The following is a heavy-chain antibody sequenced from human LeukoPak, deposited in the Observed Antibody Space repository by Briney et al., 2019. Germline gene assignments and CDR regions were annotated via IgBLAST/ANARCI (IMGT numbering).Heavy chain of an antibody. D-gene: IGHD3-9*01. CDR1: GDSVSSNSAA. V-gene: IGHV6-1*01. J-gene: IGHJ5*02. CDR2: TYYRSKWYN. CDR3: AREPRTYDILTGYTPDWFAP. Sequence: SQTLSLTCAISGDSVSSNSAAWSWIRQSPSRGLEWLGRTYYRSKWYNDYAVSVKSRIIVNPDTSKTQFSLQLNSVAPEDTAVYYCAREPRTYDILTGYTPDWFAPWGQGTLVTVSS.